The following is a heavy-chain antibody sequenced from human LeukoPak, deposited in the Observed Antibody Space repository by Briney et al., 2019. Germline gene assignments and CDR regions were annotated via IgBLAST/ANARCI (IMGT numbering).Heavy chain of an antibody. Sequence: ASVKVSCKAFGYTFTSNYMHWVRQAPGQGPEWMGVISPSGGSTTYAQKFQGRVTMTRNTSISTAYMELSSLRSEDTAVYYCARLHDYGDENNWFDPWGQGTLVTVSS. CDR3: ARLHDYGDENNWFDP. J-gene: IGHJ5*02. CDR1: GYTFTSNY. CDR2: ISPSGGST. D-gene: IGHD4-17*01. V-gene: IGHV1-46*01.